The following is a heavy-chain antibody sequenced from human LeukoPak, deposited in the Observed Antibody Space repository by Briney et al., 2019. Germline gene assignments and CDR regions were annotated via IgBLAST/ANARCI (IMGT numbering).Heavy chain of an antibody. CDR3: ARAGDGGWGLVVYLDY. D-gene: IGHD2-15*01. Sequence: SETLSLTCTVSGGSISSGSYYWSWIRQPAGTGLEWIGRIYTSGNTNYNPSLKSRVTISADTSKNQFSLKLSSVTAADTAVYYCARAGDGGWGLVVYLDYWGQGTLVTVSS. J-gene: IGHJ4*02. CDR1: GGSISSGSYY. V-gene: IGHV4-61*02. CDR2: IYTSGNT.